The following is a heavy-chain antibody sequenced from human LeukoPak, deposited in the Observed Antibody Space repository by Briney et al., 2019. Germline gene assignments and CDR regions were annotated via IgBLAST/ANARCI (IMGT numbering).Heavy chain of an antibody. CDR3: ATYVGTSSKYFQH. CDR2: INPGDSDT. Sequence: GESLKISCKGSGYSFTSSWIGWVRQMPGKGLEWMGIINPGDSDTRYSPSFQGQVTISADKSISTAYLQWSSLKASDTAMYYCATYVGTSSKYFQHWGQGTLVTVSS. J-gene: IGHJ1*01. V-gene: IGHV5-51*01. D-gene: IGHD3-16*01. CDR1: GYSFTSSW.